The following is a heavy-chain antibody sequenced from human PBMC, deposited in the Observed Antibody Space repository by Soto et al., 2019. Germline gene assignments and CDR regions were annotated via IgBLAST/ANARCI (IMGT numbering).Heavy chain of an antibody. CDR3: AKDTMGPRYGMDV. D-gene: IGHD3-3*01. CDR2: TSDDESNK. Sequence: GGSLRLSCVGSGFTFRTHGMHWVRQAPGKGPGWVAITSDDESNKNYADSVKGRFTISRDNSKNTLYLQMNSLRVEDTAVYYCAKDTMGPRYGMDVWGQGTTVTVSS. V-gene: IGHV3-30*18. CDR1: GFTFRTHG. J-gene: IGHJ6*02.